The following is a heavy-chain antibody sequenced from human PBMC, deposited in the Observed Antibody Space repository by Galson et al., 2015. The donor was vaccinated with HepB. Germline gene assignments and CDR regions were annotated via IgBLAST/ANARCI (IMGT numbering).Heavy chain of an antibody. CDR2: ISRNSTTI. CDR3: ARDPDYDYVWGTYRPDY. D-gene: IGHD3-16*02. V-gene: IGHV3-48*01. CDR1: GFTFNNYG. Sequence: SLRLSCAASGFTFNNYGIHWVRQAPGKGLEWVSYISRNSTTIYYADSVKGRFTISRANAKNSLYLQMNSLRVEDTAVYYCARDPDYDYVWGTYRPDYWGQGTLVTVSS. J-gene: IGHJ4*02.